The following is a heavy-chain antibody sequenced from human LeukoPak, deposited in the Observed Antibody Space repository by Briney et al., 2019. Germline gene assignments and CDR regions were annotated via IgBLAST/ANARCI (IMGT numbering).Heavy chain of an antibody. CDR1: GFTFRSYG. D-gene: IGHD6-13*01. V-gene: IGHV3-30*18. Sequence: PGRSLRLSCAASGFTFRSYGMHWVRQAQGKGLEWVEFISYDGRNEYYADSVKGRFSISRDNSKNTLYLQMNSLRAEDTAVYYCAKGNQRYSSTWYGVDYWGQGTLVTVSS. CDR2: ISYDGRNE. J-gene: IGHJ4*02. CDR3: AKGNQRYSSTWYGVDY.